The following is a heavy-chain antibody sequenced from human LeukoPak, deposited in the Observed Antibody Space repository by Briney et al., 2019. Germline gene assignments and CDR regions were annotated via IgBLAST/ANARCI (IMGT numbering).Heavy chain of an antibody. Sequence: RGSLRLSCAAAGFTFSSSGMHWVRQAPGKGLEWVAFIRYEGGNKYYADSVKGRFTIPRENSKNTLYLQMNSLRDEDTAVYYCAKDDLDSSGWRGPVFYYYYMDVWGKGTTVTVSS. CDR1: GFTFSSSG. CDR3: AKDDLDSSGWRGPVFYYYYMDV. CDR2: IRYEGGNK. J-gene: IGHJ6*03. V-gene: IGHV3-30*02. D-gene: IGHD3-22*01.